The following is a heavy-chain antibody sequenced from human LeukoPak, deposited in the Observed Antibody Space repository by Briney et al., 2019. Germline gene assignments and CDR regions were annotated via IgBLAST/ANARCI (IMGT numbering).Heavy chain of an antibody. V-gene: IGHV4-59*12. D-gene: IGHD2-15*01. CDR1: GVSISSYY. CDR3: ARDRRGRNCSGGSCSDLDV. J-gene: IGHJ6*04. Sequence: SETLSLTCAVSGVSISSYYWSWIRQPPGKGLEWMGNIYYSGSNNCNPPLKSRLTISIDTSKSQFSLKLSSVTAADTAVYYCARDRRGRNCSGGSCSDLDVWGKGTTVTVSS. CDR2: IYYSGSN.